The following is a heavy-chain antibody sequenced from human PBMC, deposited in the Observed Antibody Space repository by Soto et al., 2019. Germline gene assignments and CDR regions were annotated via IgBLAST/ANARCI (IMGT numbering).Heavy chain of an antibody. J-gene: IGHJ4*02. D-gene: IGHD4-4*01. CDR3: ARDGVAVTTGISGY. V-gene: IGHV1-18*01. Sequence: QVQLVQSGAEVKKPGASVKVSCKASGYTFTSYSISWVRQAPGQGLEWMGWISAYNGNTKYAQKFHGRVTMTTDTSTSTAYMELRSLRSDDTAIYYCARDGVAVTTGISGYWGQGTLVTVSS. CDR2: ISAYNGNT. CDR1: GYTFTSYS.